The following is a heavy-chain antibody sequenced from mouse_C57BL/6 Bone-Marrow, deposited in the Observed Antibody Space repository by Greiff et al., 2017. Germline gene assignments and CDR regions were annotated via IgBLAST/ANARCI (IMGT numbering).Heavy chain of an antibody. CDR3: ARVGSNEGFAY. Sequence: EVKLVESGGGLVQPGGSLKLSCAASGFTFSDYYMYWVRQTPEKRLEWVAYISNGGGSTYYPDTVKGRFTISRDNAKNTLYLQMSRLKSEDTAMYYCARVGSNEGFAYWGQGTLVTVSA. CDR1: GFTFSDYY. V-gene: IGHV5-12*01. D-gene: IGHD2-5*01. J-gene: IGHJ3*01. CDR2: ISNGGGST.